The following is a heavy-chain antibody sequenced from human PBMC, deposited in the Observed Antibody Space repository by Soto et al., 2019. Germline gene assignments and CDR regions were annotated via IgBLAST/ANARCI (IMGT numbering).Heavy chain of an antibody. CDR2: IYYSGST. J-gene: IGHJ4*02. V-gene: IGHV4-31*03. CDR3: ARVSDYGDSDYFDY. Sequence: SETLSLTCTVSGGSISSGGYYWSWIRQHPGKGLEWIGYIYYSGSTYYNPSLKSRVTISVDTSKNQFSLKLSSVTAADTAVYYCARVSDYGDSDYFDYWGQGTLVTVSS. D-gene: IGHD4-17*01. CDR1: GGSISSGGYY.